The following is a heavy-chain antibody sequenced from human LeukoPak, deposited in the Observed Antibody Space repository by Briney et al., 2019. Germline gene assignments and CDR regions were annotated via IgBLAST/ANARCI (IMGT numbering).Heavy chain of an antibody. D-gene: IGHD4-17*01. CDR3: ARDLVTVTKGFDI. Sequence: SETLSLTCAVSDDSFSSHYWTWIRQPPGKGLEWIGYISYTGSTNYNPSLKSRATISIDTSRNQFSLRLSSVTAADTAVYYCARDLVTVTKGFDIWGQGTMVSVSS. J-gene: IGHJ3*02. V-gene: IGHV4-59*11. CDR2: ISYTGST. CDR1: DDSFSSHY.